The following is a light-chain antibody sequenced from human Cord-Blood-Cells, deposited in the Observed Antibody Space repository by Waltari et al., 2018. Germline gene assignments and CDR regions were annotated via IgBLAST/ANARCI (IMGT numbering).Light chain of an antibody. CDR1: KLGDQY. V-gene: IGLV3-1*01. J-gene: IGLJ3*02. CDR3: QAWDSSTGV. Sequence: SYELTQPPSVSVSPGQTASITCSGDKLGDQYACWYQQKPGQSPVLVIYQDSKRPSGIPERISGSNSWNTATLAISGTQAMDEADYYCQAWDSSTGVFGGGTKLTVL. CDR2: QDS.